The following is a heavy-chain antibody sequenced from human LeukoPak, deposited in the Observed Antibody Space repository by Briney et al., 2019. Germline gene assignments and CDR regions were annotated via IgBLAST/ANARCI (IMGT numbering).Heavy chain of an antibody. V-gene: IGHV4-59*01. CDR2: IYYSGST. CDR1: GGSISSYY. J-gene: IGHJ3*02. Sequence: SETLSLTCTVSGGSISSYYWSWIRQPPGKGLEWIGYIYYSGSTNYNPSLKSRVTISVDTSKNQFSLKLSSVTAADTAVYYCARSKRNKDYYDSSGYYLHDAFDIWGQGTMVTVSS. D-gene: IGHD3-22*01. CDR3: ARSKRNKDYYDSSGYYLHDAFDI.